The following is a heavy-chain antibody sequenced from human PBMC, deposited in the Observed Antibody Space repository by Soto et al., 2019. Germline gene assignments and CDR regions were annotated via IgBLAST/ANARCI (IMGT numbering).Heavy chain of an antibody. CDR1: GGSISSYY. J-gene: IGHJ5*02. CDR3: ARDHPAAASSGSRTLGP. D-gene: IGHD6-13*01. CDR2: IYYSGST. V-gene: IGHV4-59*12. Sequence: PSETLSLTCTVSGGSISSYYWSWIRQPPGKGLEWIGYIYYSGSTNYNPSLKSRVTISVDKSKNQFSLKLSSVTAADTAVYYCARDHPAAASSGSRTLGPWGQGTLVTVSS.